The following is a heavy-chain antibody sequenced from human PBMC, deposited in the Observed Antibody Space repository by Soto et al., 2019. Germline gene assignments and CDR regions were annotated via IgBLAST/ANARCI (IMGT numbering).Heavy chain of an antibody. V-gene: IGHV3-66*01. CDR3: ARATMIGLLSS. CDR1: GFAVSSNF. CDR2: IYSGGNT. Sequence: EVQLVESGGGLVQPGGSLRLSCAASGFAVSSNFMSWVRQAPGKGLEWVSAIYSGGNTYYADSVKVRFTISRDNSENTLYLQMNSLRAEDTAVNYCARATMIGLLSSWGQGTLVTVSS. J-gene: IGHJ5*02. D-gene: IGHD3-22*01.